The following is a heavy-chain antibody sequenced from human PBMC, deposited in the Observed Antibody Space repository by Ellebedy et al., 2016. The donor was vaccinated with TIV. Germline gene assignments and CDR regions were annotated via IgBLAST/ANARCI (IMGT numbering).Heavy chain of an antibody. Sequence: AASVKVSCKASGGTFRSDSISWVRQAPGQGLEWMARIIPIVGVANYTQTSQDRLTITADKSTSTAYMELSSLRSDDTAVYYCARSMGVHTNRFGFDAFDIWGQGTVVTVSS. J-gene: IGHJ3*02. CDR3: ARSMGVHTNRFGFDAFDI. CDR2: IIPIVGVA. V-gene: IGHV1-69*02. CDR1: GGTFRSDS. D-gene: IGHD3-10*01.